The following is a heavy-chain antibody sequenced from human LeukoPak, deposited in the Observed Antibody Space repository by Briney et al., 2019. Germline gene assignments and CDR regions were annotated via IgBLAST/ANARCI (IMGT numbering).Heavy chain of an antibody. D-gene: IGHD2-15*01. CDR3: ARDTSSGGSWDYYYGMDV. Sequence: NPSETLSLTCTVSGGSISSGGYYWSWIRQHPGKGLEWIGYIYYSGSTYYNPSLKSRVTISVDTSKNQFSLKLSSVTAADTAVYYCARDTSSGGSWDYYYGMDVWGQGTTVTVSS. CDR1: GGSISSGGYY. CDR2: IYYSGST. J-gene: IGHJ6*02. V-gene: IGHV4-31*03.